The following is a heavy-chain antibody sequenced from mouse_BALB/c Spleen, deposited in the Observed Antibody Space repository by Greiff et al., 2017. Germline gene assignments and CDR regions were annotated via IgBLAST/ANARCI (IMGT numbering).Heavy chain of an antibody. Sequence: VQLQQSGAELVKPGASVKLSCTASGFNIKDTYMHWVKQRPEQCLEWIGRIDPANGNTKYDPKFQGKATITADTSSNTAYLQLSSLTSEDTAVYSCARWLLRDYAMDDWGQGTSVTVSS. CDR2: IDPANGNT. J-gene: IGHJ4*01. D-gene: IGHD2-3*01. CDR1: GFNIKDTY. V-gene: IGHV14-3*02. CDR3: ARWLLRDYAMDD.